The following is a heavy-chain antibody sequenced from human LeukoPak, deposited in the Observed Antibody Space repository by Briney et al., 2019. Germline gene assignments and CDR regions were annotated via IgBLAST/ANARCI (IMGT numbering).Heavy chain of an antibody. J-gene: IGHJ6*04. D-gene: IGHD3-10*02. Sequence: GGSLRLSCAASAFTFSSYSMNWVRQAPGKGPEWVSSISSSSNYIYYADSVKGRFTISRDNAKNSLYLQMNSLRAEDTAVYYCAELGITMIGGVWGKGTTVTISS. CDR2: ISSSSNYI. CDR3: AELGITMIGGV. V-gene: IGHV3-21*01. CDR1: AFTFSSYS.